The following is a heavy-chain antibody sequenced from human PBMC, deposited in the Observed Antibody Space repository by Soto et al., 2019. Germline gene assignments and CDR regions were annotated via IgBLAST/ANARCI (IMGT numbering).Heavy chain of an antibody. V-gene: IGHV4-4*02. CDR3: ATYPTYRDYVWGSYRTDAFDI. J-gene: IGHJ3*02. Sequence: SETLSLTCAVSGGSISSSNRWSWVRQPPGKGLEWIGEIYHSGSTNYNPSLKSRVTISVDKSKNQFSLKLSSVTAADTAVYYCATYPTYRDYVWGSYRTDAFDIWGQGTMVTVSS. CDR2: IYHSGST. CDR1: GGSISSSNR. D-gene: IGHD3-16*02.